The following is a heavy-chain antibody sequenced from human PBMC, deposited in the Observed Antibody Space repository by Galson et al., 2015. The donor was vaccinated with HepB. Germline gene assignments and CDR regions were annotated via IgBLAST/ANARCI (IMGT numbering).Heavy chain of an antibody. CDR2: ISGSGDST. CDR3: AKDLGWEQQPIDPIFVFDV. D-gene: IGHD6-13*01. V-gene: IGHV3-23*01. J-gene: IGHJ3*01. Sequence: SLRLSCAASGFTFSTYAMSWVRQTPGKGLEWISTISGSGDSTFYADSVKGRFTISRDNSKKTFYLQMNSLRAEDTAIYYCAKDLGWEQQPIDPIFVFDVWGQGTMVTVSS. CDR1: GFTFSTYA.